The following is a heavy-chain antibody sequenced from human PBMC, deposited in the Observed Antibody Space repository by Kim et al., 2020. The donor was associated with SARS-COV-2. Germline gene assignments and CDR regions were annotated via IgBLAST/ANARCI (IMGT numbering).Heavy chain of an antibody. CDR3: ARDAYSAGMDV. CDR2: MNQDGSQH. CDR1: GFTFSSYW. J-gene: IGHJ6*02. V-gene: IGHV3-7*01. D-gene: IGHD4-4*01. Sequence: GGSLRLSCAASGFTFSSYWMSWVRQAPGKGLERVANMNQDGSQHFYADSVEGRFTISRDNAKNSLYLQMNSLRAEDTAVYYCARDAYSAGMDVWGLGAT.